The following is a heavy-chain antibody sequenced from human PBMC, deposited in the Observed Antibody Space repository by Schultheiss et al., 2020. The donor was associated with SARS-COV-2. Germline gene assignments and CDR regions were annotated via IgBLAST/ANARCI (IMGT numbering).Heavy chain of an antibody. Sequence: GGSLRLSCAASGFTFSSYWMHWVRQAPGKGLEWVAVISFDGSDEYYADSVKGRFTISRDNSKNTLYLQMNSLRPEDTAVYYCARAASTYYLLMGYWGQGTLVTVSS. CDR2: ISFDGSDE. CDR3: ARAASTYYLLMGY. J-gene: IGHJ4*02. D-gene: IGHD3-22*01. V-gene: IGHV3-30*01. CDR1: GFTFSSYW.